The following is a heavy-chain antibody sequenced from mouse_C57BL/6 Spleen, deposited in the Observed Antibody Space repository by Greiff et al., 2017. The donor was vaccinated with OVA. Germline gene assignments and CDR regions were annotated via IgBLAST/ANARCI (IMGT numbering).Heavy chain of an antibody. Sequence: QVQLQQPGAELVQPGASVKMSCKASGYTFTSYWITWVKQRPGQGLEWIGAIYPGSGSTTYNEKFKRKATLTVDTSSRTAYMQLSSLTSEDSAVYYCARKDGAMDYWGQGTSVTVSS. CDR1: GYTFTSYW. J-gene: IGHJ4*01. CDR3: ARKDGAMDY. D-gene: IGHD2-3*01. CDR2: IYPGSGST. V-gene: IGHV1-55*01.